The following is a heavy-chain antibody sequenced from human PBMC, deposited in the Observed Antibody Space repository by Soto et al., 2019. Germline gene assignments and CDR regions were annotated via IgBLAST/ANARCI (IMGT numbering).Heavy chain of an antibody. V-gene: IGHV1-3*01. Sequence: ASVKVSCEASGYTFTSYAMHWVRQAPGQRLEWLGWINAGNGNTKYSQKFQGRVTITRDTSASTAYMELSSLRSEDTAVYYCARDHSEMATIPFHYYYYGMDVWGQGTTVTVSS. J-gene: IGHJ6*02. CDR3: ARDHSEMATIPFHYYYYGMDV. D-gene: IGHD5-12*01. CDR1: GYTFTSYA. CDR2: INAGNGNT.